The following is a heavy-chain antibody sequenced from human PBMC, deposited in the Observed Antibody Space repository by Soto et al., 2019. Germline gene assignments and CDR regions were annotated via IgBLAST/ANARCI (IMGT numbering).Heavy chain of an antibody. V-gene: IGHV3-21*01. J-gene: IGHJ4*02. CDR2: ISSSNGYI. CDR1: GFTFSRYI. D-gene: IGHD6-6*01. Sequence: GGSLRLSCAASGFTFSRYIMYWVRQSPGKGLEWVSSISSSNGYIYYADSVKGRFAISRDNAKNSLYLQMNSLRAEDTAVYYCARDRFEYSSSSDFDYWGQGTLVTVSS. CDR3: ARDRFEYSSSSDFDY.